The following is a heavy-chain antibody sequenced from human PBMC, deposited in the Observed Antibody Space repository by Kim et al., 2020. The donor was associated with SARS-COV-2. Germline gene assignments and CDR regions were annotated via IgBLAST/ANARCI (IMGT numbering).Heavy chain of an antibody. V-gene: IGHV4-38-2*02. Sequence: SETLSLTCTVSGYSISSGYYWGWIRQPPGKGLEWIGSIYHSGSTYYNPSLKSRVTISVDTSKNQFSLKLSSVTAADTAVYYCARIVRNSSWYWYFDLWGRGTLVTVSS. D-gene: IGHD6-13*01. J-gene: IGHJ2*01. CDR3: ARIVRNSSWYWYFDL. CDR1: GYSISSGYY. CDR2: IYHSGST.